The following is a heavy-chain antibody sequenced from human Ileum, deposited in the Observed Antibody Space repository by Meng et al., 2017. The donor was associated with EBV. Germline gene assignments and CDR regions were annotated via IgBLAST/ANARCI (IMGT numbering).Heavy chain of an antibody. CDR2: IRNKTNGGTA. CDR3: TTGKQWLVP. D-gene: IGHD6-19*01. CDR1: GFTFTNAW. Sequence: VQLVESGGWLVQPWGSLRLSCEASGFTFTNAWMSWVRQAPGKGLEWVGRIRNKTNGGTADYAAPVKGRFSISRDDSKNTLYLQMNSLKIEDTAMYYCTTGKQWLVPWGQGTLVTVSS. J-gene: IGHJ5*02. V-gene: IGHV3-15*01.